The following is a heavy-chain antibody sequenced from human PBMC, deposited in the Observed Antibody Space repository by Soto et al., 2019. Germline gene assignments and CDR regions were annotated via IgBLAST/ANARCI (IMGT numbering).Heavy chain of an antibody. CDR1: GGSISSSY. CDR2: IYYSGST. Sequence: PSETLSLTCTVSGGSISSSYWSWIRQPPGKGLEWIGYIYYSGSTNYNPSLKSRVTISVDTSKNQFSLKLSSVTAADTAVYYCARLEAAYCSSTTCKGNWFDPWGQGTLVTVSS. CDR3: ARLEAAYCSSTTCKGNWFDP. D-gene: IGHD2-2*01. V-gene: IGHV4-59*08. J-gene: IGHJ5*02.